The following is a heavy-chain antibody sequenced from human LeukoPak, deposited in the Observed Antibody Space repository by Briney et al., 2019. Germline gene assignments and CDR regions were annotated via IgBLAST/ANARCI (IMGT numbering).Heavy chain of an antibody. CDR3: ASLTRWLQWEKGDAFDI. J-gene: IGHJ3*02. D-gene: IGHD5-24*01. CDR2: ISISSSYI. CDR1: GFTFSSYR. V-gene: IGHV3-21*01. Sequence: GGSLRLSCAASGFTFSSYRMNWVRPAPRKGLEWVSSISISSSYIYYADSVKGRFTISRDNAKNSLYLQMNSLRAEDTAVYYCASLTRWLQWEKGDAFDIWGQGTMVTVSS.